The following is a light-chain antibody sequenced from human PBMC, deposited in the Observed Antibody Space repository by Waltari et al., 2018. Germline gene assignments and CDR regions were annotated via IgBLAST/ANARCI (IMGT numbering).Light chain of an antibody. CDR1: SLRNYY. V-gene: IGLV3-19*01. CDR2: GKN. Sequence: SSELTQDPAVSVALGQTVRIPCHGDSLRNYYVSWFQQKPGQAPALVIYGKNNRPSGIPDRFSASTSGSTSSLTIIGAQAEDEADYYCHSRDSSGDVVIGGGTKLTVV. J-gene: IGLJ2*01. CDR3: HSRDSSGDVV.